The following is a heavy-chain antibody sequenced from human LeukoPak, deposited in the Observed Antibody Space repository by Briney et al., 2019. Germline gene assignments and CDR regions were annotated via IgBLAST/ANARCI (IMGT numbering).Heavy chain of an antibody. D-gene: IGHD3-10*01. CDR3: AKDLLYGSGSTYLDY. J-gene: IGHJ4*02. Sequence: PGGSLRLSCAASGFTFSSYAMSWVRQAPGKGLECVSRISGSGGSTYYADSVKGRFTISRDNSKNTLYLQMNSLRAEDTAVYYCAKDLLYGSGSTYLDYWGQGTLVTVSS. CDR2: ISGSGGST. V-gene: IGHV3-23*01. CDR1: GFTFSSYA.